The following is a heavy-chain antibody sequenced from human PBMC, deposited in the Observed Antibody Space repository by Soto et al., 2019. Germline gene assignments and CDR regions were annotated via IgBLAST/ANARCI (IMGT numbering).Heavy chain of an antibody. J-gene: IGHJ4*02. V-gene: IGHV1-2*04. Sequence: QVQLVQSGAEVKKPGASVKVSCKASGYTFTGYYMHWVRQAPGQGLEWMGWINPNSGGTNYAQKFQGWVTRTRDTSISTAYMELSRLRSDDTAVYCCERDRGTGDNWNGWYYFDYWGQGTLVTVSS. CDR3: ERDRGTGDNWNGWYYFDY. CDR2: INPNSGGT. CDR1: GYTFTGYY. D-gene: IGHD1-1*01.